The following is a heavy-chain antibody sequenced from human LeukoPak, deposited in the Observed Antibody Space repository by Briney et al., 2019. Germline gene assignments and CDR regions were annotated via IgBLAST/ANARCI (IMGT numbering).Heavy chain of an antibody. Sequence: GGSLRLSCAASGFTFSSYGMHWVRQAPGKGLEWVSAISGSGGSTYYADSVKGRFTISRDNSKNTLYLQMNSLRAEDTAVYYCAKELYYDILTGYYRPDYWGQGTLVTVSS. CDR3: AKELYYDILTGYYRPDY. V-gene: IGHV3-23*01. D-gene: IGHD3-9*01. CDR2: ISGSGGST. CDR1: GFTFSSYG. J-gene: IGHJ4*02.